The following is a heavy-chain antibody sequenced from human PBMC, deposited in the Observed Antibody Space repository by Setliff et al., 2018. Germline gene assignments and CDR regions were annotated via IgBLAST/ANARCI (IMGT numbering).Heavy chain of an antibody. D-gene: IGHD3-22*01. CDR1: GGSINGYY. CDR3: AREAFYYDSSGSPFGF. CDR2: IYASGSA. Sequence: SETLSLTCTVSGGSINGYYWSWIRQPPGEGLEWIGCIYASGSATYNPSLESRVTISVDTSKNQISLKLRSVTAADTAIYYCAREAFYYDSSGSPFGFWGQGALVTVSS. V-gene: IGHV4-4*08. J-gene: IGHJ4*02.